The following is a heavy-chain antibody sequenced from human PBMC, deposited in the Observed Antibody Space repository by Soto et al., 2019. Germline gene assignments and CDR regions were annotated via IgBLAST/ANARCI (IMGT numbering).Heavy chain of an antibody. CDR2: MNPNSGNT. CDR1: GYTFTSYD. J-gene: IGHJ6*02. CDR3: ARGHYVCGSYRHFAV. D-gene: IGHD3-16*02. V-gene: IGHV1-8*01. Sequence: QVQLVQSGAEVKKPGASVKVSCKASGYTFTSYDINWVRQATGQGLEWMGWMNPNSGNTGYAQKFQGRVTMTRNTPIHTAYMDVSSLRSDGTDVYYCARGHYVCGSYRHFAVLGPRNTVTVSS.